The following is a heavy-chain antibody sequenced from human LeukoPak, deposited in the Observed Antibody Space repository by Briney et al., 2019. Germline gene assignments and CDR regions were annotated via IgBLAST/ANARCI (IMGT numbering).Heavy chain of an antibody. D-gene: IGHD4-17*01. CDR2: ISSSSSYT. Sequence: PGGSLRLSCAASGFTFSDYYVSWIRQAPGKGLEWVSYISSSSSYTNYADSVKGRFTISRDNAKNSLYLQMNSLRAEDTAVYYCARDLQVDYGDYIEFVDYWGQGTLVTVSS. CDR1: GFTFSDYY. CDR3: ARDLQVDYGDYIEFVDY. V-gene: IGHV3-11*06. J-gene: IGHJ4*02.